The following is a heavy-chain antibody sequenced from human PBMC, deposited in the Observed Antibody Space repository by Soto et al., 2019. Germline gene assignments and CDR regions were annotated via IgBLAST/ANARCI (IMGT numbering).Heavy chain of an antibody. D-gene: IGHD2-15*01. CDR2: INHSENT. CDR3: VRGYCSSDSCYPPDAFDF. CDR1: GGAFSGYY. V-gene: IGHV4-34*02. J-gene: IGHJ3*01. Sequence: QVHLQQWGAGLLKPSETLSLTCAVYGGAFSGYYWSWIRQPPGKGLEWIGEINHSENTNYNPSLKSLVTISVDTSKNQFSLKLRSVTAADTAVYYCVRGYCSSDSCYPPDAFDFWGQGTTVTVSS.